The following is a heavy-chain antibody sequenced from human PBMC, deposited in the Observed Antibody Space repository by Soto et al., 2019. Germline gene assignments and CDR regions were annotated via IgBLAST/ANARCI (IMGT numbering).Heavy chain of an antibody. Sequence: SETLSLTCTFSCDSISSADNFWTWIRQHPGKGLEWIGYIYRTGTSHYNPSLRSRGTIPVDTSQNQFSLKLSSVTAADTAVYYCARRMNAVDAFDIWGQGTLVT. V-gene: IGHV4-31*03. CDR2: IYRTGTS. CDR1: CDSISSADNF. CDR3: ARRMNAVDAFDI. J-gene: IGHJ3*02. D-gene: IGHD2-8*01.